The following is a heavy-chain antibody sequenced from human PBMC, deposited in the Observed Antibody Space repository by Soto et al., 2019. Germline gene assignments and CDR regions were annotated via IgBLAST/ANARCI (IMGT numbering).Heavy chain of an antibody. CDR3: ASAGSAEYFQH. Sequence: PSETLSLTCPVSGGSISSSSYYWGWIRQPPGKGLEWIGSIYYSGSTYYNPSLKSRVTISVDTSKNQFSLKLSSVTAADTAVYYCASAGSAEYFQHWGQGTLVTVSS. CDR1: GGSISSSSYY. J-gene: IGHJ1*01. CDR2: IYYSGST. V-gene: IGHV4-39*01.